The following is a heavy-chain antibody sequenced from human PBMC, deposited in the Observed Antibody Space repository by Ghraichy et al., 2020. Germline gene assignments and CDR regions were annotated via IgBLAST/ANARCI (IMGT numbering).Heavy chain of an antibody. CDR2: IRGRGEST. V-gene: IGHV3-23*01. J-gene: IGHJ6*02. CDR3: AKDRGDYYDGQLYGMDV. Sequence: GGSLRLSCAASGFTFSSYNSYAMNWVRQVPGKGLEWVAAIRGRGESTYYADSVKGRFTISRDNSKTTMFLQINSLRAEDTAIYYCAKDRGDYYDGQLYGMDVWGQGTTVTVSS. CDR1: GFTFSSYNSYA. D-gene: IGHD3-22*01.